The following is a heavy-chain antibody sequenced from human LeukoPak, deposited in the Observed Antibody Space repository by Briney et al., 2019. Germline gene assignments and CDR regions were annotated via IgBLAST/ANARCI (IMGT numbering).Heavy chain of an antibody. CDR1: GYIFTSYW. CDR3: ARRGLYGSGTYYADY. J-gene: IGHJ4*02. D-gene: IGHD3-10*01. CDR2: IYPGDSDT. V-gene: IGHV5-51*01. Sequence: GESLKISCKGSGYIFTSYWIGWGRQMPGKGLGWMGIIYPGDSDTRYSPSFQGQVTISADKSISTAYLQWSSLKASDTAMYYCARRGLYGSGTYYADYWGQGTLLTVSS.